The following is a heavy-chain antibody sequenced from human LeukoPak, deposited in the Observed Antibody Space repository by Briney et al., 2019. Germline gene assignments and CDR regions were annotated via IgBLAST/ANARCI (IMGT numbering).Heavy chain of an antibody. Sequence: PSETLSLTCAVYGGSFSGYYWSWIRQPPGKGLDWIGEINHSGSTNYNPSLKSRVTISVDTSKNQFSLKLSSVTAADTAVYYCARPLWFGSSEGDYYYMDVWGKGTTVTVSS. J-gene: IGHJ6*03. D-gene: IGHD3-10*01. CDR3: ARPLWFGSSEGDYYYMDV. CDR2: INHSGST. V-gene: IGHV4-34*01. CDR1: GGSFSGYY.